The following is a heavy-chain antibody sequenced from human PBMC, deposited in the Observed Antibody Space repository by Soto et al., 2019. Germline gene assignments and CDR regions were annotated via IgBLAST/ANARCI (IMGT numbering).Heavy chain of an antibody. D-gene: IGHD1-7*01. Sequence: EVQLLESGGGLVQPGGSLRLSCAASGLTFNSYAMSWVRQAPGKGLEWVSAISGSGGSTYYADSVKGRFTISRDNSKNTLYLQMNSLRAEDTAVYYCANTQYKLELWSGWGQGTLVIVSS. J-gene: IGHJ4*02. CDR3: ANTQYKLELWSG. CDR1: GLTFNSYA. V-gene: IGHV3-23*01. CDR2: ISGSGGST.